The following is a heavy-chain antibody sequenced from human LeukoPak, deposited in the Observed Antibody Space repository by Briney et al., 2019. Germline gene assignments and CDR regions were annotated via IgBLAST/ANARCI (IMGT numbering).Heavy chain of an antibody. CDR3: ARIKEQWLVQNAFDI. D-gene: IGHD6-19*01. CDR2: IYYSGST. Sequence: SETLSLTRTVSGGSISSYYWSWIRQPPGKGLEWIGYIYYSGSTNYNPSLKSRVTISVDTSKNQFSLKLSSVTAADTAVYYCARIKEQWLVQNAFDIWGQGTMVTVSS. V-gene: IGHV4-59*08. J-gene: IGHJ3*02. CDR1: GGSISSYY.